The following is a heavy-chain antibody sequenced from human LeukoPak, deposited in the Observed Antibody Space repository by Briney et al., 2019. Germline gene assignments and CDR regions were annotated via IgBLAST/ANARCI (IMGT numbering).Heavy chain of an antibody. J-gene: IGHJ4*02. D-gene: IGHD6-13*01. CDR2: IYYSGST. V-gene: IGHV4-31*03. CDR3: ARDLSGSSWYLS. Sequence: PSETLSLTCTVSGGSISSGGYYWSWIRQHPGKGLEWIGYIYYSGSTYYNPSLKSRVTISVDTSKNQFSLKLSSVTAADTAVYYCARDLSGSSWYLSWGQGTLVTVSS. CDR1: GGSISSGGYY.